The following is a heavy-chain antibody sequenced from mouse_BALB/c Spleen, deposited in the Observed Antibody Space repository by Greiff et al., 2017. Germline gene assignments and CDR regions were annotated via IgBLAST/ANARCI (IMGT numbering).Heavy chain of an antibody. V-gene: IGHV3-2*02. CDR1: GYSITSDYA. CDR2: ISYSGST. CDR3: AREGDYGNPFAY. J-gene: IGHJ3*01. Sequence: DVKLVESGPGLVKPSQSLSLTCTVTGYSITSDYAWNWIRQFPGNKLEWMGYISYSGSTSYNPSLKSRISITRDTSKNQFFLQLNSVTTEDTATYYCAREGDYGNPFAYWGQGTLVTVSA. D-gene: IGHD2-1*01.